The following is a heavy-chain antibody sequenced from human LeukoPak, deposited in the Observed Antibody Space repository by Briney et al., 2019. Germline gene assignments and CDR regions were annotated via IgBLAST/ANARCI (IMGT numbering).Heavy chain of an antibody. D-gene: IGHD3-16*01. CDR2: ISAYNGNT. J-gene: IGHJ4*02. V-gene: IGHV1-18*01. CDR3: ARAPYDYDYVWGSYFPGY. Sequence: GASVKVSCKASGYTFTSYGISWVRQAPGQGLEWMGWISAYNGNTNYAQKLQGRVTMTTDTSTSTAYMELRSLRSDDTAVYYCARAPYDYDYVWGSYFPGYWGQGTLVTVPS. CDR1: GYTFTSYG.